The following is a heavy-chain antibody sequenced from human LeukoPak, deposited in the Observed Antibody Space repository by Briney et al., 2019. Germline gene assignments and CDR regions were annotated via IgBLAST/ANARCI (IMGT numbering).Heavy chain of an antibody. CDR1: GFTFSSYS. CDR2: ISSSSSTI. J-gene: IGHJ6*03. Sequence: GGSLRLSCAASGFTFSSYSMNWVRQAPGKGLEWVSYISSSSSTIYYADSVKGRFTISRDNAKNSLYLQMNSLRAEDTAVYYCARDSTRGYDFWSGYPVYYYMDVWGKGTTVTVSS. CDR3: ARDSTRGYDFWSGYPVYYYMDV. V-gene: IGHV3-48*01. D-gene: IGHD3-3*01.